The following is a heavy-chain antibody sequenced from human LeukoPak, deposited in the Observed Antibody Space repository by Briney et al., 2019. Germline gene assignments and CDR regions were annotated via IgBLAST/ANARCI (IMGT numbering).Heavy chain of an antibody. CDR3: ARGDYGDYEDY. D-gene: IGHD4-17*01. CDR1: GGSFSGYY. V-gene: IGHV4-34*01. Sequence: TPSETLSLTCAVYGGSFSGYYWSWIRQPPGKGLEWIGEINHSGSTNYNPSLKSRVTISVDTSKNQFSLKLSSVTAADTAVYYCARGDYGDYEDYWGQGTLVTVSS. CDR2: INHSGST. J-gene: IGHJ4*02.